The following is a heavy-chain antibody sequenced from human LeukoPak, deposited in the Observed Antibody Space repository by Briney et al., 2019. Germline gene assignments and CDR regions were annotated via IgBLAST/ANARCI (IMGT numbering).Heavy chain of an antibody. V-gene: IGHV1-18*01. Sequence: ASVKISCKASGYTFTSYGISWVRQAPGQGLEWMGWISAYNGNTNYAQKLQGRVTMTTDTSTSTAYMELRSLRSDDTAVYYCARDPALLWFGELLTNWFDPWGQGTLVTVSS. J-gene: IGHJ5*02. CDR1: GYTFTSYG. CDR2: ISAYNGNT. CDR3: ARDPALLWFGELLTNWFDP. D-gene: IGHD3-10*01.